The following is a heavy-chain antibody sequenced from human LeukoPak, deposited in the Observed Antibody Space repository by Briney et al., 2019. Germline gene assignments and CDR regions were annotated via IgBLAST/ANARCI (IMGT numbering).Heavy chain of an antibody. CDR3: ARQEYCSGGSCYTWFDP. J-gene: IGHJ5*02. V-gene: IGHV5-51*01. D-gene: IGHD2-15*01. Sequence: GESLKISCKGSGYSINNYWIGWVRQMPGKGLEWIGIIYPADSDIRYSPSFQGQVTISADKSISTAYLQWSSLKASDTAMYYCARQEYCSGGSCYTWFDPWGQGTLVTVSS. CDR1: GYSINNYW. CDR2: IYPADSDI.